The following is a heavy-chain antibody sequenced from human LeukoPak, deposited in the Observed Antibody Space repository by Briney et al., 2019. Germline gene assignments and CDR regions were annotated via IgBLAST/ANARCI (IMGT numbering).Heavy chain of an antibody. CDR1: GGSISSSSYY. Sequence: SETLSLTCTVPGGSISSSSYYWGWIRQPPGKGLEWIGSIYYSGSTYYNPSLKSRVTISVDTSKNQFSLKLSSVTAADTAVYYCARGYFGLRFLEGFNMSWFDPWGQGTLVTVSS. CDR3: ARGYFGLRFLEGFNMSWFDP. CDR2: IYYSGST. J-gene: IGHJ5*02. V-gene: IGHV4-39*07. D-gene: IGHD3-3*01.